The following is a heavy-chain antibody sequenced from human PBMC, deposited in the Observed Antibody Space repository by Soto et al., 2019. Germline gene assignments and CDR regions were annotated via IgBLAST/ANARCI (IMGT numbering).Heavy chain of an antibody. D-gene: IGHD5-12*01. V-gene: IGHV1-18*01. J-gene: IGHJ4*02. CDR2: INAYNGNT. Sequence: QVQLVQSGAEVKKPGASVKVSCKASGYTFTSYAISWVRQAPGQGLELMGWINAYNGNTNYAQKLQGIVTRNTDTPTSTAYLELKSLRSDDTAVYYCARDSGYGIFDYWGQGTLVTVSS. CDR1: GYTFTSYA. CDR3: ARDSGYGIFDY.